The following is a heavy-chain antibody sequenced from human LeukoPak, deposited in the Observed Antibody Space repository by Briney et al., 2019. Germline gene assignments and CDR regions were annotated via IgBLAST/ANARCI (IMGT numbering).Heavy chain of an antibody. CDR1: GGSFSGYY. CDR2: INHSGST. J-gene: IGHJ4*02. Sequence: SETLSLTCAVYGGSFSGYYWSWIRQPLGKGLEWIGEINHSGSTNYNPSLKSRVTISVDTSKNQFSLKLSSVTAADTAVYYCASILVRGVDYWGQGTLVTVSS. CDR3: ASILVRGVDY. V-gene: IGHV4-34*01. D-gene: IGHD6-6*01.